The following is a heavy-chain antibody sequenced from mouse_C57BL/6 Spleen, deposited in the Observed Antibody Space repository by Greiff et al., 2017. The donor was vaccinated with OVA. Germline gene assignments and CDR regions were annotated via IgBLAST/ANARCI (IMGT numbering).Heavy chain of an antibody. CDR1: GYTFTSYW. J-gene: IGHJ2*01. CDR2: IDPSDSYT. V-gene: IGHV1-50*01. CDR3: ARSYGNYSYYFDY. Sequence: VQLQQPGAELVKPGASVKLSCKASGYTFTSYWMQWVKQRPGQGLEWIGEIDPSDSYTTYNQKFKGKATLTVDRSSSTAFMQLSSLPSEDSAVYYCARSYGNYSYYFDYWGQGTTLTVAS. D-gene: IGHD2-1*01.